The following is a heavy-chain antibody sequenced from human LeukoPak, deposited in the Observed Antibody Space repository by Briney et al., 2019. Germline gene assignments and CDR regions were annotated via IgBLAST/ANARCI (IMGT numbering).Heavy chain of an antibody. V-gene: IGHV3-7*04. CDR1: GFTFSSYW. CDR2: IKQDGSEK. J-gene: IGHJ4*02. D-gene: IGHD2-8*01. Sequence: GGSLRLSCAASGFTFSSYWMSWVRQAPGKGLEWVANIKQDGSEKYYVDSVKGRFTISRDNAKNSLYLQMNSLRAEDTAVYYCARGGYCTNGVCGTRRYYFDYWGQGTLVTVSS. CDR3: ARGGYCTNGVCGTRRYYFDY.